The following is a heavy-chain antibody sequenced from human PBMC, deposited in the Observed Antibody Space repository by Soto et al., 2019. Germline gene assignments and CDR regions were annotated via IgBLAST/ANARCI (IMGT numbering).Heavy chain of an antibody. CDR2: ISHDGSKK. CDR1: GFTFSSYA. V-gene: IGHV3-30-3*01. J-gene: IGHJ4*02. D-gene: IGHD6-6*01. Sequence: GGSLRLSCAASGFTFSSYAMYWVRQAPGKGLEWVADISHDGSKKYYADSVKGRFTISRDNSKNTLYLQMNSLRAEDTAVYYYARDPPYYSSSSLDYWGQGTLVTVSS. CDR3: ARDPPYYSSSSLDY.